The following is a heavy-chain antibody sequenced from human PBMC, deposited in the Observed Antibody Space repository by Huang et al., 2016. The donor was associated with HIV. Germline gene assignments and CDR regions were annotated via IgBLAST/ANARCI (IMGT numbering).Heavy chain of an antibody. D-gene: IGHD3-10*01. V-gene: IGHV4-39*01. CDR3: ARHREGPVAYYSGWGSHLNYMDV. CDR1: GGSIRSSDYH. J-gene: IGHJ6*03. Sequence: QLLLQESGPGLVKPSEALALTCAVSGGSIRSSDYHWGWIRQPPGKGLEGIGRIYYKGSTHYSPSLKSRVTRAVDTSKNLFFLNLTSMTAADTAVYYCARHREGPVAYYSGWGSHLNYMDVWGRGRTVVVSS. CDR2: IYYKGST.